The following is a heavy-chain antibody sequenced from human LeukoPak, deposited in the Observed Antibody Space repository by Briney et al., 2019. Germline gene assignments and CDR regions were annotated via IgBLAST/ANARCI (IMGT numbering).Heavy chain of an antibody. Sequence: GGSLRLSCAASGFTFSSYAMSWVRQTPGKGLEWVSTISGSGDITKYGDSVKGRFTISRDNSKNTLYLQMNSLRAEDTAVYYCAKEMFDFWSAMGYWGQGALVTVSS. CDR3: AKEMFDFWSAMGY. J-gene: IGHJ4*02. V-gene: IGHV3-23*01. CDR2: ISGSGDIT. D-gene: IGHD3-3*01. CDR1: GFTFSSYA.